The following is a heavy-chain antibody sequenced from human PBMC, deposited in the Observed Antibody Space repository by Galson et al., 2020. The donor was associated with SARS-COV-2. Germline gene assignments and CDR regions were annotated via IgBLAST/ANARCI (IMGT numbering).Heavy chain of an antibody. CDR1: GGSISSGSYY. CDR2: IYTSGGT. J-gene: IGHJ4*02. Sequence: SETLSLTCTVSGGSISSGSYYWSWIRQPAGKGLEWIGRIYTSGGTNYNPSPKSRVTISVDTSKNQFSLKLSSVTAADTAVYYCARESRWELYFDYWGQGTRVTVSS. D-gene: IGHD1-26*01. V-gene: IGHV4-61*02. CDR3: ARESRWELYFDY.